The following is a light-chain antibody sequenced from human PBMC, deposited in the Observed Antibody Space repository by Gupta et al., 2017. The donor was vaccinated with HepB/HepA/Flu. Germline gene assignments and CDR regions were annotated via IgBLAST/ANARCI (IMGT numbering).Light chain of an antibody. CDR2: LGS. V-gene: IGKV2-28*01. CDR1: QSLLHSNGYNY. CDR3: KQALQSPLA. Sequence: EIVMTQSPLSLPVTPGEPASISCRSSQSLLHSNGYNYLHWYLQKPGQSPQLLIYLGSNRASGVPDRFSGSGSGTNFTLKISRVEAEDVGVYYCKQALQSPLAFGGGTXVEIK. J-gene: IGKJ4*01.